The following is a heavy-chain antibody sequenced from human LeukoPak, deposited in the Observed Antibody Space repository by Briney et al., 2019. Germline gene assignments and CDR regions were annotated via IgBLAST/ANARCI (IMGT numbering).Heavy chain of an antibody. CDR3: ARGVYTDYGDSFDY. Sequence: SETLSLTCTVSGGSISSNSYYWGWIRQPPGKGLEWIGSIYYSGSTYYNPSLKSRVTISVDTSKNQFSLKLSSVTAADTAVYYCARGVYTDYGDSFDYWGQGTLVTVSS. D-gene: IGHD4-17*01. CDR2: IYYSGST. CDR1: GGSISSNSYY. V-gene: IGHV4-39*07. J-gene: IGHJ4*02.